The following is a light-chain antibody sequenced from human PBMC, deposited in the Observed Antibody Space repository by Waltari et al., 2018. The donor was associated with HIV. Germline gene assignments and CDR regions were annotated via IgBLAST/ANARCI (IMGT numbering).Light chain of an antibody. CDR1: QYISSD. V-gene: IGKV1-9*01. J-gene: IGKJ1*01. CDR3: QQLHTYPRT. CDR2: SAS. Sequence: IQLTQSPSSVSASVGDRVNISCRASQYISSDLAWYQHRSGRAPKLLIHSASTLQSGVPSSFSGRGSGTEFTLTIISLQAEDLATYYCQQLHTYPRTFGPGTKVEVK.